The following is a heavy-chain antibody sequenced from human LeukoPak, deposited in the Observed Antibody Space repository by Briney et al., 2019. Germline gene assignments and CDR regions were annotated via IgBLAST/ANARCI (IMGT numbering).Heavy chain of an antibody. CDR2: IIDTGST. CDR3: ARGLASGYPPIPFDY. V-gene: IGHV4-34*12. CDR1: GESFSGYY. Sequence: PSETLSLTCAVYGESFSGYYWTWLRQPPGKGLEWIGEIIDTGSTKYNSSLKSRVTISVDTSKNEFSLNLTSVTAADTAVYYCARGLASGYPPIPFDYWGQGTLVTVSS. D-gene: IGHD3-3*01. J-gene: IGHJ4*02.